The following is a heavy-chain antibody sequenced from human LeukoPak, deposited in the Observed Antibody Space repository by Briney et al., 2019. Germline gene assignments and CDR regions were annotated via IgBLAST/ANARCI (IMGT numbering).Heavy chain of an antibody. J-gene: IGHJ4*02. D-gene: IGHD6-13*01. CDR1: GYTFTGYY. V-gene: IGHV1-2*06. Sequence: AAVKVSCKASGYTFTGYYMHWVRQAPGQGVEWMGRINPNSGGTNYAQKFQGRVTMTRDTSISTAYMELSRLRSDDTAVYYCARESSSWGDYWGQGTLVTVSS. CDR3: ARESSSWGDY. CDR2: INPNSGGT.